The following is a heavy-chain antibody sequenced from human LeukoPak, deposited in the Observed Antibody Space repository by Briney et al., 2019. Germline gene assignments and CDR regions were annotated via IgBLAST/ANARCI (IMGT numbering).Heavy chain of an antibody. CDR1: GFTFSSYS. D-gene: IGHD3-3*01. V-gene: IGHV3-21*01. CDR3: ARDPGITIFGVVIIGAFDI. J-gene: IGHJ3*02. CDR2: ISSSSSYI. Sequence: PGGSLRLSCAASGFTFSSYSMNWVRQAPGKGLEWVSSISSSSSYIYYADSVKGRFTISRDNAKNSLYLQMNSLRAEDTAVYYCARDPGITIFGVVIIGAFDIWGPGTMVTVSS.